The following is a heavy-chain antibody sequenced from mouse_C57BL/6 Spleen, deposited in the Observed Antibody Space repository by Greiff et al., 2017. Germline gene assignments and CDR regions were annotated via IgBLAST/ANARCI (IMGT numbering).Heavy chain of an antibody. CDR2: ISSGGDYI. CDR1: GFTFSSYA. D-gene: IGHD3-2*02. V-gene: IGHV5-9-1*02. CDR3: TRSSFHSSGYPPMAY. Sequence: EVMLVESGEGLVKPGGSLKLSCAASGFTFSSYAMSWVRQTPEKRLAWVAYISSGGDYIYYADTVKGRFTISRDNAKNTLYLHMSSLKSEDTAMYYCTRSSFHSSGYPPMAYWGQGTLVTVSA. J-gene: IGHJ3*01.